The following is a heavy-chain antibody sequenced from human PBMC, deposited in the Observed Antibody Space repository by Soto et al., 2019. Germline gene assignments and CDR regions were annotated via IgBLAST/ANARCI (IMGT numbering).Heavy chain of an antibody. D-gene: IGHD2-2*01. J-gene: IGHJ4*02. V-gene: IGHV3-23*01. CDR1: GFTFSSYA. CDR2: ISGSGGST. Sequence: EVQLLESGGGLVQPGGSLRLSCAASGFTFSSYAMSWVRQAPGRGLEWVSAISGSGGSTNYADSVKGRLTISRDNSKNTLYLLMNSLRAEDTAVYYCAKVYDIVVVPAASIFDYWGQGTLVTVSS. CDR3: AKVYDIVVVPAASIFDY.